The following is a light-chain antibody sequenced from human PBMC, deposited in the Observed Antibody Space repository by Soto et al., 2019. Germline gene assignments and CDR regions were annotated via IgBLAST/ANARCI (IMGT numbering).Light chain of an antibody. CDR2: AAS. CDR1: QGISSR. Sequence: DIQMTQSPSSVSASVGDRVTITCRASQGISSRLAWYQQKPGKAPKLLIYAASSLRSGVPSRFSGSGSGTDFTLTISSLQAEDLATYYCQQANNFPRTFGQGTKVEIK. CDR3: QQANNFPRT. J-gene: IGKJ1*01. V-gene: IGKV1-12*01.